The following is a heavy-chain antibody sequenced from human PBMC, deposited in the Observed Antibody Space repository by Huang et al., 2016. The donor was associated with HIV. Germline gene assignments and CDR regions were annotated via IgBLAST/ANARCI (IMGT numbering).Heavy chain of an antibody. CDR2: IYPRDSET. CDR1: GYGFSSYG. D-gene: IGHD5-18*01. Sequence: EVLLVQSGAELKEPGESLKISCRACGYGFSSYGIGWVRHKPVKGLECMGRIYPRDSETKYRPSVDCQVTISADKATRTAYLQWESLKAPDTAIYFCARQVDGFRSHFDFWGQGTLVSVSS. CDR3: ARQVDGFRSHFDF. V-gene: IGHV5-51*01. J-gene: IGHJ4*02.